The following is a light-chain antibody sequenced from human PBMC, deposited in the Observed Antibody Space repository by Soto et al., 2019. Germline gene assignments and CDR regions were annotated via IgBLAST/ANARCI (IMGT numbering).Light chain of an antibody. CDR3: QQRSNWPST. CDR2: DAS. V-gene: IGKV3-11*01. J-gene: IGKJ4*02. CDR1: QSVSSY. Sequence: EIVLTQSPATLYLSPGDRATLSCRASQSVSSYLAWYQQKPGQAPRLLIYDASNRATGIPARFSGSGSGTDFTLTSTSLEPEDVAVYYCQQRSNWPSTFGGGTKVEIK.